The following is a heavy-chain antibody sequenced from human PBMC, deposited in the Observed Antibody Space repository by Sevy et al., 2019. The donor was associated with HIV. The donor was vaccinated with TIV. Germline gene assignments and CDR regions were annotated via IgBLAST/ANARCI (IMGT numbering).Heavy chain of an antibody. V-gene: IGHV3-7*01. D-gene: IGHD3-10*01. J-gene: IGHJ4*02. CDR3: ERGDLDY. CDR1: GFSVSRHW. CDR2: IKETGDEK. Sequence: GGSLRLSCAASGFSVSRHWMSWVRQAPGKGLEWVATIKETGDEKFYVASVKGRFTLSTDNAKNLLSLQMTSLTVEGTAVYYCERGDLDYRGQGTLVTVSS.